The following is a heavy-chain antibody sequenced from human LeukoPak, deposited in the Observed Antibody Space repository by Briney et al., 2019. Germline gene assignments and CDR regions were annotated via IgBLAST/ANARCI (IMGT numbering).Heavy chain of an antibody. Sequence: GASVKVSCKASGYTFTGYYMHWLRQAPGQGLEWMGWINPNSGGTNYAQKFQGRVTMTRDTSISTAYMELSRLRSDDTAVYYCARDYDFWSGYDFHVDVWGKGTTVTVSS. CDR2: INPNSGGT. J-gene: IGHJ6*03. CDR1: GYTFTGYY. CDR3: ARDYDFWSGYDFHVDV. D-gene: IGHD3-3*01. V-gene: IGHV1-2*02.